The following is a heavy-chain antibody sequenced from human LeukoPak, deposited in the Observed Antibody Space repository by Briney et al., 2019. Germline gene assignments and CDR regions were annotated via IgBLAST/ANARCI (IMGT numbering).Heavy chain of an antibody. CDR3: ARVEPEYSSSWGLYYMDV. D-gene: IGHD6-13*01. Sequence: SETLSLTCTVSGDSISTSNSYWGWIRQPPGKGLEWIGSIYYSGNTYYNASLKSRVTISVDTSKNQFSLKLSSVTAADTAVYYCARVEPEYSSSWGLYYMDVWGKGTTVTVSS. CDR2: IYYSGNT. J-gene: IGHJ6*03. CDR1: GDSISTSNSY. V-gene: IGHV4-39*07.